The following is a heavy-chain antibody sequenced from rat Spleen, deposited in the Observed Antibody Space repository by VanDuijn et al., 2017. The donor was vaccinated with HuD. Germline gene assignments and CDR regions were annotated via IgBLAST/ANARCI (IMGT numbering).Heavy chain of an antibody. CDR2: ISSGGGGT. CDR1: GFTFSSYW. CDR3: ARHGYTRYYFDY. D-gene: IGHD1-9*01. J-gene: IGHJ2*01. V-gene: IGHV5-58*01. Sequence: EVQLVETGGGLVQPGRSLKLSCVASGFTFSSYWMYWIRQAPGKGLEWVSSISSGGGGTYYPDSVKGRFTISRDNAKSILYLQMDSLRSEDTASYYCARHGYTRYYFDYWGQGVMVTVSS.